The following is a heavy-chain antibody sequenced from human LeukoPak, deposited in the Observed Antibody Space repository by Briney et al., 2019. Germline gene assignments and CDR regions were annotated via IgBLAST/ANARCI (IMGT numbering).Heavy chain of an antibody. CDR2: ISGSGDST. Sequence: GGSLRLSCAASGFTFSNFALSWVRQAPGKRLEWVPSISGSGDSTYSADSVKGRFTISRDNSKNTLYLRMNSLRAEDTAVYYCAKGYYYDSSGYYPLDYWGQGTLVTVSS. D-gene: IGHD3-22*01. CDR3: AKGYYYDSSGYYPLDY. V-gene: IGHV3-23*01. J-gene: IGHJ4*02. CDR1: GFTFSNFA.